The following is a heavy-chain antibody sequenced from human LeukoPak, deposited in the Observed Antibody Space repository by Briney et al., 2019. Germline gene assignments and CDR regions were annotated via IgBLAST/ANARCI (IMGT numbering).Heavy chain of an antibody. D-gene: IGHD1-14*01. J-gene: IGHJ3*02. V-gene: IGHV4-30-4*08. Sequence: QAQLQESGPGLVKPSQTLSLTCTVSGGSISSGDYYWCWIRQLPGKGLVCIGYIYYSGSTYYNPSLKSRLTISVDTSNNQFSLKLSSVTAADTAVYYCARAGGKKAFDIWGQGTMVTVSS. CDR2: IYYSGST. CDR3: ARAGGKKAFDI. CDR1: GGSISSGDYY.